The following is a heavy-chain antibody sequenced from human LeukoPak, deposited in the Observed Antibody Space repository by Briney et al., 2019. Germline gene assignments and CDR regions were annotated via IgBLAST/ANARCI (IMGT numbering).Heavy chain of an antibody. CDR3: AVAGGDLRPEYYFDY. CDR1: GFTFSSYA. CDR2: ISYDGSNK. Sequence: PGGSLRLSCAASGFTFSSYAMHWVRQAPGKGLEWVAVISYDGSNKYYADSVKGRFTISRDNSKNTLYLQMNSLRAEDTAVYYCAVAGGDLRPEYYFDYWGQGTLVTVSS. D-gene: IGHD6-19*01. V-gene: IGHV3-30*04. J-gene: IGHJ4*02.